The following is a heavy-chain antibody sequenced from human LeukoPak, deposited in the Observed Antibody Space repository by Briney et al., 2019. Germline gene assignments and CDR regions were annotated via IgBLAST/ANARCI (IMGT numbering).Heavy chain of an antibody. V-gene: IGHV3-48*01. D-gene: IGHD3-22*01. CDR3: AKEGSGYYR. Sequence: PGGSLRLSCEVSGFTFSSSRMNWVRQAPGKGLEWVSYISSRGTTKHYADSVKGRFTISRDNSKNTLSLQMNSLRVEDTAMYYCAKEGSGYYRWGQGTLVTVSS. CDR1: GFTFSSSR. J-gene: IGHJ5*02. CDR2: ISSRGTTK.